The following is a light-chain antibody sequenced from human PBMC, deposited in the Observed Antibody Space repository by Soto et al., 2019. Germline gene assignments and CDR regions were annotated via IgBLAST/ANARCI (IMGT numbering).Light chain of an antibody. Sequence: QSALTQPPSASGFPGQSVTISCTGTSSDVGYYDYVSWYQQHPDKAPKLVIYEVTKRPSGVPDRVSASKSGNTASLTVSGLRAEDEADYYCSSYAGSNNFVFGSGTKVTAL. J-gene: IGLJ1*01. CDR3: SSYAGSNNFV. CDR1: SSDVGYYDY. CDR2: EVT. V-gene: IGLV2-8*01.